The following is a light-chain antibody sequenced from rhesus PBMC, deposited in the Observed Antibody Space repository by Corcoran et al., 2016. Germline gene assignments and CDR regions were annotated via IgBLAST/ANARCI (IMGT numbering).Light chain of an antibody. CDR1: QTISSY. Sequence: DIQMTQSPSSLSASVGDRVTITCRASQTISSYFAGYQQKPGKVPKLLFYAASTLQSGVPSRFSGSGSGTNFTRTISSLQPEDFATYYGQQHNSHPPLTFGPGTKLDIK. J-gene: IGKJ3*01. CDR3: QQHNSHPPLT. CDR2: AAS. V-gene: IGKV1-44*03.